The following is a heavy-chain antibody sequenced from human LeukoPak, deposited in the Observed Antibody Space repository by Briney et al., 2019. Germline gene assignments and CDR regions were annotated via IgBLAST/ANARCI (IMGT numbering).Heavy chain of an antibody. CDR1: GGSISGFY. J-gene: IGHJ4*02. CDR2: VYYSGST. D-gene: IGHD6-19*01. V-gene: IGHV4-59*01. Sequence: PSETLSLTCTVSGGSISGFYWSWIRQPPGKGLEWIGYVYYSGSTIYNPSLKSRVTISVDTSKNQFSLKLNSVTAADTAVYYCARAVAVAAPLGYWGQGTLVTVSS. CDR3: ARAVAVAAPLGY.